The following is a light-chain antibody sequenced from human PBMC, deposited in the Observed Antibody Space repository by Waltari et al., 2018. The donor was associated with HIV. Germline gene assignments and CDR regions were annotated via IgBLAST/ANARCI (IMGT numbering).Light chain of an antibody. CDR2: GAS. Sequence: EIVLTQSPGTLSLSPGDRATVSCRASANISNNALAWYQQRRGQSPRLLIFGASNRATGIPDRFSGSGSGTDFTLTISRLEPQDFAVFHCHQYGSAPQTFGQGTTVELK. CDR3: HQYGSAPQT. J-gene: IGKJ1*01. CDR1: ANISNNA. V-gene: IGKV3-20*01.